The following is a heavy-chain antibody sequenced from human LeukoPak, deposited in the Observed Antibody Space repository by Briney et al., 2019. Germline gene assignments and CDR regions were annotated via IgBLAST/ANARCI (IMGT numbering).Heavy chain of an antibody. CDR3: ARDRSDSYGYYFDY. D-gene: IGHD5-18*01. V-gene: IGHV3-21*01. Sequence: GGSLRLSCAASGFTFSSYSMNWVRQAPGKGLEWVSSISSSSSYIYYADSVKGRITISRDNAKNSLYLQMNSLRAEDTAVYYCARDRSDSYGYYFDYWGQGTLVTVSS. J-gene: IGHJ4*02. CDR2: ISSSSSYI. CDR1: GFTFSSYS.